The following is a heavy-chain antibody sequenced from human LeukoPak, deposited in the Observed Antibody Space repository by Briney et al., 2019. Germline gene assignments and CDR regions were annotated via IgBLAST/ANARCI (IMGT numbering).Heavy chain of an antibody. Sequence: SETLSLTCTVSGGSISISSSYWGWIRQPPGKGLEWVGSVHYSGNTYNPSLKSRVTISLDTSKNHFSLKVHSVTAADTAVYYCAREDDTIADNTFDIWGQGTVVTVSP. D-gene: IGHD6-13*01. V-gene: IGHV4-39*07. J-gene: IGHJ3*02. CDR1: GGSISISSSY. CDR2: VHYSGNT. CDR3: AREDDTIADNTFDI.